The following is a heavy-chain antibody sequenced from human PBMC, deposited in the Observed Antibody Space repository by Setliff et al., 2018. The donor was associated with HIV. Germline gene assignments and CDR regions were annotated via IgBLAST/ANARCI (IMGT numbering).Heavy chain of an antibody. CDR3: ARPRVAYSYGPLDY. CDR2: IIPIFGTA. J-gene: IGHJ4*02. V-gene: IGHV1-69*13. CDR1: GGTFSSYA. D-gene: IGHD5-18*01. Sequence: GASVKVSCKASGGTFSSYAISWVRQAPGQGLEWMGGIIPIFGTANYAQKFQGRVTITADESTSTAYMELSSLTVEDTAVYYCARPRVAYSYGPLDYWGQGTLVTVSS.